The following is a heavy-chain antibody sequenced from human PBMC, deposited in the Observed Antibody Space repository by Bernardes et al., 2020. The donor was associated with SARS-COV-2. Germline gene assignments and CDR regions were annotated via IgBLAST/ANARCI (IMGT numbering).Heavy chain of an antibody. J-gene: IGHJ6*02. CDR2: IYDSGST. D-gene: IGHD3-16*01. V-gene: IGHV4-59*01. CDR3: ARHMISFGGVVLSSFYYYGLDV. Sequence: SETLSLTCTVSGGYIDNYCWSWIRQPPGKGLEYIGYIYDSGSTNYNPSLKGRVTISVDTSKKEFSLKLSSVTAADTAVYYCARHMISFGGVVLSSFYYYGLDVWGQGTTVTVSS. CDR1: GGYIDNYC.